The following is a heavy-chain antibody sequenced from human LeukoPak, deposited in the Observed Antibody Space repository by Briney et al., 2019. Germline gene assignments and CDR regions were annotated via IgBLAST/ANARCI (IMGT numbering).Heavy chain of an antibody. D-gene: IGHD2-15*01. CDR2: ISWNSDST. V-gene: IGHV3-9*01. J-gene: IGHJ4*02. CDR1: GFMFHDYA. Sequence: GGSLRLSCEASGFMFHDYAMHWVRQAPGKGLEWVSGISWNSDSTGYADSVKGRFTISRDNAKNSLYLQMNNLRAEDTALYYCAREGPGDCSGGSCYSKYWGQGTLVTVSS. CDR3: AREGPGDCSGGSCYSKY.